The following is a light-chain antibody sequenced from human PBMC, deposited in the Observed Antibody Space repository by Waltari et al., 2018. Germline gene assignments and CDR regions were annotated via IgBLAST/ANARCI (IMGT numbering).Light chain of an antibody. Sequence: EIVMTQSPATLSVSPGGGATLSCRASRAIASNVAWDQPRPGQPPRLLILDASTRATGIPERFSGSWAGPEFTLTISSLQSEDAAVYFCQQFNTGYSFGQGTKLEI. CDR2: DAS. CDR1: RAIASN. CDR3: QQFNTGYS. V-gene: IGKV3-15*01. J-gene: IGKJ2*01.